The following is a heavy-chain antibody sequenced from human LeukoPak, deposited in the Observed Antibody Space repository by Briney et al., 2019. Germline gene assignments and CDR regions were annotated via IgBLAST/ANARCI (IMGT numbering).Heavy chain of an antibody. V-gene: IGHV3-73*01. D-gene: IGHD6-19*01. J-gene: IGHJ4*02. CDR1: GFTFSGSA. Sequence: GGSLRLSCAASGFTFSGSAMHWVRQASGKGLEWVGRIRSKANSYATAYAASMKGRFTISRDDSKNTAYLQMNSLKTEDTAVYYCTRHAPVATLEGFDYWGQGTLVTVSS. CDR3: TRHAPVATLEGFDY. CDR2: IRSKANSYAT.